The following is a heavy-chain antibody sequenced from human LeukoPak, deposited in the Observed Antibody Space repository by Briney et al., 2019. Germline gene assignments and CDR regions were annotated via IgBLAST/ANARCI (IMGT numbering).Heavy chain of an antibody. CDR3: AKWTRTTLFRGDRARFDS. J-gene: IGHJ4*02. CDR2: ISASGGKT. Sequence: GGPLRLSCAASGFIFNDYAMSWVRQVPGKGLECVSVISASGGKTYYADSVKGRFTISRDTSKTTISLQMNSLRVEDSAVHYCAKWTRTTLFRGDRARFDSWGQGTLVTVSS. D-gene: IGHD3-10*01. CDR1: GFIFNDYA. V-gene: IGHV3-23*01.